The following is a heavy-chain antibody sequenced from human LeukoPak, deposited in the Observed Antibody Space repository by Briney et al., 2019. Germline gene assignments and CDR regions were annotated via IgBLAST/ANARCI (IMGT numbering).Heavy chain of an antibody. Sequence: PSETLSLTCLVSGGPIRRFYLSWIRQSAGQGLEWIGRIETSGITTYNPLFKNRVTVSRDTSNNQFSLKLSSVTAADTAVYYCAREPDYGGGSYYYMDVWGKGTTVTVSS. CDR1: GGPIRRFY. CDR3: AREPDYGGGSYYYMDV. J-gene: IGHJ6*03. D-gene: IGHD4-23*01. V-gene: IGHV4-4*07. CDR2: IETSGIT.